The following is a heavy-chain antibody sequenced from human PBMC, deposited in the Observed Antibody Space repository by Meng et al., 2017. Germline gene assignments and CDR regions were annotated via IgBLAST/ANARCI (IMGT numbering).Heavy chain of an antibody. D-gene: IGHD6-19*01. CDR1: GGTFSSYA. V-gene: IGHV1-69*06. Sequence: QGELVESGAGVKRPGSSVKVSCKASGGTFSSYAISWVRQAPGQGLEWMGGIIPIFGTANYAQKFQGRVTITADKSTSTAYMELSSLRSEDTAVYYCHSGWYQAGDDYWGQGTLVTVSS. J-gene: IGHJ4*02. CDR3: HSGWYQAGDDY. CDR2: IIPIFGTA.